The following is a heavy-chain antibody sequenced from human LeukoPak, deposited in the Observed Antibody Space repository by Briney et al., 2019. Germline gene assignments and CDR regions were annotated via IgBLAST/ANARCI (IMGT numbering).Heavy chain of an antibody. CDR3: ASDLKWELLQPFDY. CDR2: INSDGSST. Sequence: AGGSLRLSCAASGFPFSRYWMHWVRHAPGKGLVWVSRINSDGSSTNYADSVKGRFIISRDNVKNTLYLQTNSLRAEDTAVYYCASDLKWELLQPFDYWGQGTLVTVSS. J-gene: IGHJ4*02. D-gene: IGHD1-26*01. CDR1: GFPFSRYW. V-gene: IGHV3-74*01.